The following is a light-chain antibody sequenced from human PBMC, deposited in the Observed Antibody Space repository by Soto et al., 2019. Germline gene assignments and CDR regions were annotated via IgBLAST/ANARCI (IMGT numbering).Light chain of an antibody. CDR3: QQYGSSAPIT. CDR1: QSVTKNN. J-gene: IGKJ5*01. Sequence: IVWTHSPATLSLSPLERASLSFRSSQSVTKNNLNWYQQKPGQAPRLLIYGASIRATGIPDRFSGSGSETDFTLTISRLEPEDFALYYCQQYGSSAPITFGQGTRLEIK. CDR2: GAS. V-gene: IGKV3-20*01.